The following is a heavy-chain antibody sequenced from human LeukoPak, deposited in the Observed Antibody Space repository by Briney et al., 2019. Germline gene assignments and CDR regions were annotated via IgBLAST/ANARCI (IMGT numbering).Heavy chain of an antibody. V-gene: IGHV1-18*01. CDR2: ISAYNGNT. Sequence: ASVKVSCKASGYTFTSYAIHWVRQAPGQRLEWMGWISAYNGNTNYAQKLQGRVTMTTDTSTSTAYMELRSLRSDDTAVYYCARDGDYYEDEGGWGQGTLVTVSS. J-gene: IGHJ4*02. D-gene: IGHD3-22*01. CDR3: ARDGDYYEDEGG. CDR1: GYTFTSYA.